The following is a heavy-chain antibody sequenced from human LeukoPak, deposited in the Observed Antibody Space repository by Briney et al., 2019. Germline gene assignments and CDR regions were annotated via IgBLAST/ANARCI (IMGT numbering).Heavy chain of an antibody. V-gene: IGHV3-74*01. J-gene: IGHJ4*02. Sequence: GGSLRLSCAASGFTFSGYWMHWVRQAPGKGLVWVSRISTDGSSNTYADSVKGRFAISRDNAKNTLYLQMNSLRAEDTAVYYCARGRLTSSWYYFDYWGQGTLVTVSS. CDR1: GFTFSGYW. D-gene: IGHD6-19*01. CDR2: ISTDGSSN. CDR3: ARGRLTSSWYYFDY.